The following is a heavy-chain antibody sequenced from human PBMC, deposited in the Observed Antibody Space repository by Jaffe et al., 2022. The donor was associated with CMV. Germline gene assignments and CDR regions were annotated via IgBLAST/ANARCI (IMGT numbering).Heavy chain of an antibody. J-gene: IGHJ4*02. CDR1: GFTFSNAW. V-gene: IGHV3-15*01. CDR2: IKSKTDGGTT. Sequence: EVQLVESGGGLVKPGGSLRLSCAASGFTFSNAWMSWVRQAPGKGLEWVGRIKSKTDGGTTDYAAPVKGRFTISRDDSKNTLYLQMNSLKTEDTAVYYCTTDGDPGSSIQPIGYWGQGTLVTVSS. D-gene: IGHD6-13*01. CDR3: TTDGDPGSSIQPIGY.